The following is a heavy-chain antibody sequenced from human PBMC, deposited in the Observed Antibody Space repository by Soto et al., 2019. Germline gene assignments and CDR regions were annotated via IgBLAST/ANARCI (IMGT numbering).Heavy chain of an antibody. Sequence: ASVKVSCKASGYTFTSYGISWVRQAPGQGLEWMGWISAYNGNTNYAQKLQGRVTMTTDTSRITAYMELRSLRSDDTAVYYCARGIPSGDSFYYYYYYMDVWGKGTTVTVSS. D-gene: IGHD4-17*01. J-gene: IGHJ6*03. CDR1: GYTFTSYG. CDR2: ISAYNGNT. V-gene: IGHV1-18*01. CDR3: ARGIPSGDSFYYYYYYMDV.